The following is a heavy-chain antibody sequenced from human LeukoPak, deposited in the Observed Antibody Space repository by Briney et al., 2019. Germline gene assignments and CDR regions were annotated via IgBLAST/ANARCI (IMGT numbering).Heavy chain of an antibody. J-gene: IGHJ4*02. CDR3: ARGLDDSSGYYADY. D-gene: IGHD3-22*01. V-gene: IGHV1-69*06. CDR1: GGTFSSYA. Sequence: SVTVSCKASGGTFSSYAISWVRQAPGQGLEWMGGIIPIFGTANYAQKFQGRVTITADKSTSTAYMELSSLRSEDTAVYYCARGLDDSSGYYADYWGQGTLVTVSS. CDR2: IIPIFGTA.